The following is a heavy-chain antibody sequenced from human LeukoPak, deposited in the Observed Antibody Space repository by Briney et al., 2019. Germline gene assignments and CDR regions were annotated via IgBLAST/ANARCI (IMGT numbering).Heavy chain of an antibody. CDR2: IYHSGST. CDR3: ARDCLYDFWSGYGGNWFDP. CDR1: GYSISSGYY. Sequence: SETLSLTCTVSGYSISSGYYWGWIRQPPGKGLEWIGSIYHSGSTYYNPSLKSRVTISVDTSKNQFSLKLSSVTAADTAVYYRARDCLYDFWSGYGGNWFDPWGQGTLVTVSS. J-gene: IGHJ5*02. V-gene: IGHV4-38-2*02. D-gene: IGHD3-3*01.